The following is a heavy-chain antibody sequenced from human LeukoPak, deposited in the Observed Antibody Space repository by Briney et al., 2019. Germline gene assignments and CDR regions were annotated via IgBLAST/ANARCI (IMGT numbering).Heavy chain of an antibody. Sequence: SETLSLTCTVSGGSISSSSYYWGWIRQPPGKGLEWIGSIYYSGSTYYNPSLKSRVTISVDTSKNQFSLKLSSVTAADTAVYYCAGYYGSGDAFDYWGQGTLVTVSS. J-gene: IGHJ4*02. D-gene: IGHD3-10*01. CDR2: IYYSGST. V-gene: IGHV4-39*07. CDR1: GGSISSSSYY. CDR3: AGYYGSGDAFDY.